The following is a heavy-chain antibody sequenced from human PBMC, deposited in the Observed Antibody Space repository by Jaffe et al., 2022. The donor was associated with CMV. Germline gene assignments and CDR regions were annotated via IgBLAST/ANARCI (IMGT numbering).Heavy chain of an antibody. CDR2: IWFDGTTK. Sequence: QVQLVESGGGVVQPGRSLRLSCAASGFTFSRYGIHWVRQAPGKGLEWVAVIWFDGTTKYYADSVKGRFTVSRDNSRKTLYLQMTSLRAEDTAVYYCARDGDTSGFYSIQYHYHMDVWGKGTTVTVSS. D-gene: IGHD3-3*01. J-gene: IGHJ6*03. CDR1: GFTFSRYG. V-gene: IGHV3-33*08. CDR3: ARDGDTSGFYSIQYHYHMDV.